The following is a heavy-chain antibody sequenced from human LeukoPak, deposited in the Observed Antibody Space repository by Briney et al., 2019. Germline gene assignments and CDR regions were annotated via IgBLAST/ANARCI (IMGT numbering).Heavy chain of an antibody. CDR2: IYYSGST. CDR1: GGSISSGGYN. CDR3: ARRAKLYDYGIME. V-gene: IGHV4-31*03. Sequence: SQTLSLICTVSGGSISSGGYNWRWIRQHPRKKQEWIGYIYYSGSTYYNPSLKSRVTISVDTSKNQFSLKLSSVTAADTAVYYCARRAKLYDYGIMEWGQGTLVTVSS. J-gene: IGHJ4*02. D-gene: IGHD4-17*01.